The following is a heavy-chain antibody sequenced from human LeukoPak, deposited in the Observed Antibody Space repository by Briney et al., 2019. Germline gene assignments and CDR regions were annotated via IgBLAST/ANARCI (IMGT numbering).Heavy chain of an antibody. D-gene: IGHD3-22*01. CDR3: ARGRYSYGWYCYDSSGYQLFDY. Sequence: PSETLSLTCTVSGGSISSSSYYWGWIRQPPGKGLEWIGSIYYSGSTYYNPSLKSRVTISVDTSKNQFSLKLSSVTAADTAVYYCARGRYSYGWYCYDSSGYQLFDYWGQGTLVTVSS. J-gene: IGHJ4*02. CDR1: GGSISSSSYY. V-gene: IGHV4-39*01. CDR2: IYYSGST.